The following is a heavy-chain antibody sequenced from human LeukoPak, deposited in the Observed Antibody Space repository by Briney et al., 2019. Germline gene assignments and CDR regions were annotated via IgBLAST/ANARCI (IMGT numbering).Heavy chain of an antibody. J-gene: IGHJ4*02. CDR1: GGSISSRPYD. CDR2: ISYSGST. D-gene: IGHD5-24*01. CDR3: ARHLSQGDGTKRGFYY. V-gene: IGHV4-39*01. Sequence: SETLSLTCTVSGGSISSRPYDWGWIRQPPGKGLEYVGSISYSGSTYYNPSLRSRVTISVDTSSNQFSLKLSSVTAADTAVYYCARHLSQGDGTKRGFYYWGQGTLVTVSS.